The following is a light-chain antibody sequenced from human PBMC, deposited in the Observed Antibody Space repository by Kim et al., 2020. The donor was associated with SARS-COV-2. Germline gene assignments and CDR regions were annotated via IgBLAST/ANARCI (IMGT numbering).Light chain of an antibody. CDR1: QSVSSIY. CDR2: GAS. CDR3: QQYGSSPLT. J-gene: IGKJ4*01. Sequence: TPGEGATLSCRASQSVSSIYLAWYQQKPGQAPRLVIYGASSRATSIPGRFSGSGSGTDFTLTISRLEPEDFAVYYCQQYGSSPLTFGGGTKVDIK. V-gene: IGKV3-20*01.